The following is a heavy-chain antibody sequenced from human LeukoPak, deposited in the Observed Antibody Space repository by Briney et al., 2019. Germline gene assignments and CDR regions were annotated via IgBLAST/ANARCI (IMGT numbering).Heavy chain of an antibody. J-gene: IGHJ4*02. D-gene: IGHD2-15*01. V-gene: IGHV1-24*01. CDR1: GYTLTELS. CDR3: ATGEAVVVAALFDY. CDR2: FDPENGET. Sequence: GASVKVSCKVSGYTLTELSKHWVRQAPGKGLEWMGGFDPENGETIYAQKFQGRVTMTEDTSTDTAYMELSSLRSVDTAVYYCATGEAVVVAALFDYWGQGTLVTVSS.